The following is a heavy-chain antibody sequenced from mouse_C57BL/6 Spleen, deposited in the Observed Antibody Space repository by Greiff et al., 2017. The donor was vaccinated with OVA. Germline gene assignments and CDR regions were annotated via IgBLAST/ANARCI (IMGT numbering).Heavy chain of an antibody. CDR3: ARYHYYGSEAY. CDR1: GYTFTSYW. CDR2: IDPSDSYT. J-gene: IGHJ3*01. D-gene: IGHD1-1*01. Sequence: QVQLQQPGAELVKPGASVKLSCKASGYTFTSYWMQWVKQRPGQGLEWIGEIDPSDSYTNYNQKFKGKATLTVDTSSSTAYMQLSSLTSEDSAVYYCARYHYYGSEAYWGQGTLVTVSA. V-gene: IGHV1-50*01.